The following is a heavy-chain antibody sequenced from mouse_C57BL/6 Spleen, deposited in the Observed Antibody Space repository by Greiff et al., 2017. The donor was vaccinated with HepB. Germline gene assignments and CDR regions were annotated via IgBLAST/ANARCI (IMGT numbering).Heavy chain of an antibody. CDR1: GFSLTSYG. J-gene: IGHJ3*01. V-gene: IGHV2-2*01. CDR2: IWSGGST. CDR3: ARERSYGYDVAY. D-gene: IGHD2-2*01. Sequence: VMLVESGPGLVQPSQSLSITCTVSGFSLTSYGVHWVRQSPGKGLEWLGVIWSGGSTDYNAAFISRLSISKDNSKSQVFFKMNSLQADDTAIYYCARERSYGYDVAYWGQGTLVTVSA.